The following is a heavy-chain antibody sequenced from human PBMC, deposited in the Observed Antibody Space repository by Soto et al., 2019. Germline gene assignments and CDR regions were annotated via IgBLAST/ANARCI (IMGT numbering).Heavy chain of an antibody. CDR2: ITGDGGDT. J-gene: IGHJ4*02. Sequence: GGSLRLSCASSGFTFSGYAMSWVRQDPAKGLEWFSAITGDGGDTYYADSVKGRFTISRDNSNNMLYLQMNSLRAEDTAVYYCAKGSADSSPYYFVYWGQGTLVTSPQ. D-gene: IGHD3-22*01. CDR1: GFTFSGYA. CDR3: AKGSADSSPYYFVY. V-gene: IGHV3-23*01.